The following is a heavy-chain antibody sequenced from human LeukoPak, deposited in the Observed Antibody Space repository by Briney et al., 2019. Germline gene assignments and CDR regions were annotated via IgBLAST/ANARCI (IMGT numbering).Heavy chain of an antibody. CDR3: ARITTRYFDY. CDR1: GGSINNYY. J-gene: IGHJ4*02. V-gene: IGHV4-59*01. D-gene: IGHD1-1*01. CDR2: VYYTGST. Sequence: SETLSLTCTVSGGSINNYYWTWIRQPPGKGLECIGYVYYTGSTYYNPSLKSRVTISVDTSRNQFSLKLNSVTAADTAVYYCARITTRYFDYWGQGTLVTVSS.